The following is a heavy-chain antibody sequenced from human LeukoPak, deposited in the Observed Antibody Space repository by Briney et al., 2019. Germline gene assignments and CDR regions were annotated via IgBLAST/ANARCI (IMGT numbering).Heavy chain of an antibody. V-gene: IGHV3-11*01. CDR1: GFTFSDYY. CDR3: ARGQWLDY. J-gene: IGHJ4*02. Sequence: GGSLRLSCAAPGFTFSDYYMTWIRQAPGKGPEYISYISGLGSETFYADSVKGRFTISRDNGRNALYLHMSTLRGEDMAVYYCARGQWLDYWGQGTLVAVSS. D-gene: IGHD6-19*01. CDR2: ISGLGSET.